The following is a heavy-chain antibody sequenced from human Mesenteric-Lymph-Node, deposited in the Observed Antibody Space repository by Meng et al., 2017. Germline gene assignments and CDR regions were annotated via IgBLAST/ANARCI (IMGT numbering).Heavy chain of an antibody. D-gene: IGHD3-10*01. CDR3: VRDTRRGGGWFDP. CDR1: GDSITSGDYS. Sequence: QDAVAGLGTPAQTLALTCAFSGDSITSGDYSWTWIRQPPGKGLEWIGYIYHGVNIYYTPSLRSRVTISVDKSRNQFSLKLTSVSAADTAVYYCVRDTRRGGGWFDPWGQGTLVTVSS. CDR2: IYHGVNI. V-gene: IGHV4-30-2*01. J-gene: IGHJ5*02.